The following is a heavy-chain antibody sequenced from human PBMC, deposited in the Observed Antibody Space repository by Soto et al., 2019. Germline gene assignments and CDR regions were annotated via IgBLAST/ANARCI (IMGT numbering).Heavy chain of an antibody. J-gene: IGHJ4*02. V-gene: IGHV3-9*01. CDR3: AKGFGYLGELSIFES. D-gene: IGHD3-16*02. CDR2: ISWKRGAI. CDR1: GFTFDDYA. Sequence: GGSLRLSCAASGFTFDDYAMYWVRQVPGKGLEWVSSISWKRGAIDYADSVRGRFTISRDNAKNSLYLEMNSLRPEDTALYYCAKGFGYLGELSIFESWGQGTLVTVSS.